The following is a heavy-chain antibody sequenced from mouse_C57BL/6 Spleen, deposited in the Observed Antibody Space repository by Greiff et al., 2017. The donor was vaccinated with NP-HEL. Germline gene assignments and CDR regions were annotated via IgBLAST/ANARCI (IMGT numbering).Heavy chain of an antibody. CDR2: IWSGGST. CDR3: ARNYGKDYYAMDY. J-gene: IGHJ4*01. V-gene: IGHV2-2*01. D-gene: IGHD1-1*01. Sequence: VQGVESGPGLVQPSQSLSITCTVSGFSLTSYGVHWVRQSPGKGLEWLGVIWSGGSTDYNAAFISRLSISKDNSKSQVFFKMNSLQADDTAIYYCARNYGKDYYAMDYWGQGTSVTVSS. CDR1: GFSLTSYG.